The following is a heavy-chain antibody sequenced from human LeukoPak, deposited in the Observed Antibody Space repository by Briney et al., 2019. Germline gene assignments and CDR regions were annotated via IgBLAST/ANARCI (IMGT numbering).Heavy chain of an antibody. V-gene: IGHV1-69*06. CDR1: GYTFTGYY. J-gene: IGHJ6*03. D-gene: IGHD3-10*01. CDR2: IIPIFGTA. Sequence: SVKVSCKASGYTFTGYYMHWVRQAPGQGLEWMGGIIPIFGTANYAQKFQGRVTITADKSTSTAYMELSSLRSEDTAVYYCARDLLYYYGSGSYYYYMDVWGKGTTVTVSS. CDR3: ARDLLYYYGSGSYYYYMDV.